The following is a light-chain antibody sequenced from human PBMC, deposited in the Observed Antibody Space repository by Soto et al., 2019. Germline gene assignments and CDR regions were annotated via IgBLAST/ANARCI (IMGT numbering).Light chain of an antibody. CDR1: QNIDRW. Sequence: DIQMNQSPSTLSASVGARVTITCRASQNIDRWLAWYQQKPGKAPNLLIYGASNLESGVPSRFSVNVSGTEFTLTINGLRPDDFATYYCQHNNSYPWTFGQGTKVEIK. V-gene: IGKV1-5*03. CDR3: QHNNSYPWT. CDR2: GAS. J-gene: IGKJ1*01.